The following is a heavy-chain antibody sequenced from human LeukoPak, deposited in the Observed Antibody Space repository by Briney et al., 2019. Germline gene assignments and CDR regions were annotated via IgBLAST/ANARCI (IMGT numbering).Heavy chain of an antibody. Sequence: PGGSLRLSCAASGFTFSSYEMNWVRQAPGKGLEWVSYISSSGSTIYYADSVKGRFTISRDNAKNSLYLQMNSLRAEDTAVYYCARRKYGSSSLIDYWGQGTLVTVSS. J-gene: IGHJ4*02. CDR2: ISSSGSTI. CDR3: ARRKYGSSSLIDY. CDR1: GFTFSSYE. D-gene: IGHD6-6*01. V-gene: IGHV3-48*03.